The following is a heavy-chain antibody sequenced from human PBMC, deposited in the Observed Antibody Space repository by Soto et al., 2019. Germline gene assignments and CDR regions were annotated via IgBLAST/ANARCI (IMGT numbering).Heavy chain of an antibody. CDR2: IIPIFGTA. CDR3: ARGAIFGVVIIRDYYYYGMDV. D-gene: IGHD3-3*01. Sequence: SVKVSCKASGGTFSSYAISWVRQAPGQGLEWMGGIIPIFGTANYAQKFQGRVTITADESTSTAYMELSSLRSEDTAVYYCARGAIFGVVIIRDYYYYGMDVWGQGTTVTVSS. V-gene: IGHV1-69*13. J-gene: IGHJ6*02. CDR1: GGTFSSYA.